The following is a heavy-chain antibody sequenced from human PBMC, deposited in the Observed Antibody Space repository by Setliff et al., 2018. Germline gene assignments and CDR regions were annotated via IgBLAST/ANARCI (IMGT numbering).Heavy chain of an antibody. V-gene: IGHV7-4-1*02. D-gene: IGHD3-16*01. Sequence: ASVKVSCKASGYTLNNYAVNWVRQAPGQGFEWMGWINTKTGNPTYAQDFTGRLVFSLDTSVNTAFVQISSLKAEDTAVYYCARDGGNGVDYWGQGTLVTVSS. CDR1: GYTLNNYA. J-gene: IGHJ4*02. CDR2: INTKTGNP. CDR3: ARDGGNGVDY.